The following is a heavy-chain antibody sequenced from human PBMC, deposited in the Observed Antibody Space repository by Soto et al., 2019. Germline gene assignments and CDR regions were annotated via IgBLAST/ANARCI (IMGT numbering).Heavy chain of an antibody. CDR3: AREKSLEN. D-gene: IGHD1-1*01. CDR2: MNPKSGNT. CDR1: GYTFTSYD. V-gene: IGHV1-8*01. Sequence: QAQLVQSGAEVKKPGASVKVSCKASGYTFTSYDITWVRQATGQGLEWMGWMNPKSGNTGYAQKFQGRVTMTRDTSITTAYMELTSLRSEDTAVYYCAREKSLENWGQGTLVAVSS. J-gene: IGHJ4*02.